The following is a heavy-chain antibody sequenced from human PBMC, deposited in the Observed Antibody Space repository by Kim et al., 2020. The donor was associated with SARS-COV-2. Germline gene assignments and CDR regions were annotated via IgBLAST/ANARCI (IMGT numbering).Heavy chain of an antibody. V-gene: IGHV3-23*01. J-gene: IGHJ4*02. Sequence: SGSGSATSYADSVKGRFTISRDNSKNTLYLQMNSLRAEDTAVYYCAMTDYWGQGTLVTVSS. CDR3: AMTDY. CDR2: SGSGSAT.